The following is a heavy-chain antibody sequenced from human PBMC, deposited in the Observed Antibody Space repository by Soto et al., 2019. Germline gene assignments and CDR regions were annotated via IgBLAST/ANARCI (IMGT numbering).Heavy chain of an antibody. D-gene: IGHD2-2*01. CDR1: GGSISSADYY. V-gene: IGHV4-31*03. CDR2: IYYSGST. CDR3: ARDKRGEVVVVRTRWFDP. Sequence: QVQLQESGPGLLKPSQTLSLTCTLSGGSISSADYYWSWIRQHPGKGLEWIGNIYYSGSTYYNPSLKNRFTICVDTSKNQFSLKLKSVTAADTAVYYCARDKRGEVVVVRTRWFDPWGQGTLVTVSS. J-gene: IGHJ5*02.